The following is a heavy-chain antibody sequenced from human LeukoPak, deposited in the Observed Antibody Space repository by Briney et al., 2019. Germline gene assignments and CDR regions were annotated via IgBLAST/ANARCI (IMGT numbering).Heavy chain of an antibody. CDR3: ARLTTGWFDP. V-gene: IGHV4-39*07. D-gene: IGHD4-11*01. CDR1: GGSISSSSYY. J-gene: IGHJ5*02. Sequence: PSETLSLTCTVSGGSISSSSYYWGWIRQPPGKGLEWIGSIYYSGSTYYNPSLKSRVTISVDRSKNQFSLKLSSVTAADTAVYYCARLTTGWFDPWGQGTLVTVSS. CDR2: IYYSGST.